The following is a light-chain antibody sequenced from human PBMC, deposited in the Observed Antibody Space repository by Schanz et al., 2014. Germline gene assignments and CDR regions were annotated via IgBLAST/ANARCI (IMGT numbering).Light chain of an antibody. CDR1: SSNIGAGHD. J-gene: IGLJ1*01. Sequence: QSVLTQPPSVSGAPGQRVTISCTGSSSNIGAGHDVHWYQQLPGTAPKLLIYGNSNRPSGVPDRFSGSKSGTSASLAISGLQSEDEADYYCAAWDDTLNTYVFGFGTKLTVL. V-gene: IGLV1-40*01. CDR3: AAWDDTLNTYV. CDR2: GNS.